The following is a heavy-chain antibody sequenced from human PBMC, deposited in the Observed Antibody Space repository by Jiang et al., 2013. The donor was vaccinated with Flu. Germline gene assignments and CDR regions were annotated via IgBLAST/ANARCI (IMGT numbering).Heavy chain of an antibody. CDR2: ISPTGST. J-gene: IGHJ5*02. Sequence: SCDVSGESITSTNWWTWVRQPPGKGLEWIGEISPTGSTYYSSSLESRVTLSRGTAKNQFSLNLRSVTAADTAIYYCARGWVYSRSSLHFDPWGQGTLVTVSS. D-gene: IGHD6-6*01. V-gene: IGHV4-4*02. CDR3: ARGWVYSRSSLHFDP. CDR1: GESITSTNW.